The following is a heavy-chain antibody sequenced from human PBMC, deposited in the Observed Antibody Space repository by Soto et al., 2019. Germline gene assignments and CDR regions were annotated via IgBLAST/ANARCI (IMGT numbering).Heavy chain of an antibody. D-gene: IGHD2-15*01. CDR1: GGSISSSSYY. J-gene: IGHJ4*02. CDR3: ATLPWGDIYCSGGSCPDQFDY. V-gene: IGHV4-39*01. Sequence: SETLSLTCTVSGGSISSSSYYWGWIRQPPGKGLEWIGSIYYSGSTYYNPSLKSRVTISVDTSKNQFSLKLSSVTAADTAVYYCATLPWGDIYCSGGSCPDQFDYWGQGTLVTVSS. CDR2: IYYSGST.